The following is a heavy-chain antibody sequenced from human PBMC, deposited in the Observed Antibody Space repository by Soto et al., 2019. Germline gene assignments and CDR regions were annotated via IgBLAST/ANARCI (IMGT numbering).Heavy chain of an antibody. CDR1: GYTFTGYY. CDR2: INPNSGGT. V-gene: IGHV1-2*04. J-gene: IGHJ6*02. Sequence: GASVKVSCKASGYTFTGYYMHWVRQAPGQGLEWMGWINPNSGGTNYAQKFQGWVTMTRDTSISTAYMELSRLRSDDTAVYYCARDLALITMVRGAAPVYYYYGMDVWGQGTTVTVSS. D-gene: IGHD3-10*01. CDR3: ARDLALITMVRGAAPVYYYYGMDV.